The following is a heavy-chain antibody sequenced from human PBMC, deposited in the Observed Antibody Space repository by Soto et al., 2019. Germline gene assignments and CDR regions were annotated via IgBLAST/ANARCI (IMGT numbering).Heavy chain of an antibody. CDR2: ISAYNGNT. D-gene: IGHD6-19*01. CDR3: ARDLYSSGWTRRTYGMDV. V-gene: IGHV1-18*01. J-gene: IGHJ6*02. Sequence: QVQLVQSGAEVKKPGASVKVSCKASGYTFTSYGISWVRQAPGQGLEWMGWISAYNGNTNYAQKLQGRVTMTTDTSTRTAYMELRSLRSDDTAVYYCARDLYSSGWTRRTYGMDVWGQGTTVTVSS. CDR1: GYTFTSYG.